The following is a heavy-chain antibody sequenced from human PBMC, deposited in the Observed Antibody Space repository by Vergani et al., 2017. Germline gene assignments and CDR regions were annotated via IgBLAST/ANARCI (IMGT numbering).Heavy chain of an antibody. V-gene: IGHV4-61*01. D-gene: IGHD3-10*01. CDR2: IYYSGST. Sequence: QVQLQESGPGLVKPSETLSLTCAVSGYSISSGYYWGWIRQPPGKGLEWIGYIYYSGSTNYNPSLKSRVTISVDTSKNQFSLKLSSVTAADTAVYYCARAASSGFGAYYYGMDVWGQGTTVTVSS. CDR3: ARAASSGFGAYYYGMDV. CDR1: GYSISSGYY. J-gene: IGHJ6*02.